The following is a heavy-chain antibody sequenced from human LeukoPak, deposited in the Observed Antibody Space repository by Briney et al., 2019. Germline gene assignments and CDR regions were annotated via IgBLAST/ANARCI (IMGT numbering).Heavy chain of an antibody. V-gene: IGHV3-30*01. CDR1: GFTFSDYA. CDR3: ARDGRDGYNCYMDV. CDR2: ISYDGSNK. D-gene: IGHD5-24*01. Sequence: PGGSLRLSCAASGFTFSDYAMHWVRQAPGKGLEWVAVISYDGSNKYYADSVKGRFTISRDNSKNTLYLQMNSLRAEDTAVYYCARDGRDGYNCYMDVWGKGTTVTVSS. J-gene: IGHJ6*03.